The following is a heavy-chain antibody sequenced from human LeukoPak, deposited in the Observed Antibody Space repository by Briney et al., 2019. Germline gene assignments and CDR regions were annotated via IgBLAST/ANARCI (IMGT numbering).Heavy chain of an antibody. J-gene: IGHJ4*02. D-gene: IGHD6-13*01. Sequence: GGSLRLSCAASGFTFSSYAMSWVRQAPGKGLEWVSAISGSGGSTYYADSVKGRSTISRDNSKNTLYLQMNSLRAEDTAVYYCAKRGAAAGIKDYWGQGTLVTVSS. CDR3: AKRGAAAGIKDY. V-gene: IGHV3-23*01. CDR1: GFTFSSYA. CDR2: ISGSGGST.